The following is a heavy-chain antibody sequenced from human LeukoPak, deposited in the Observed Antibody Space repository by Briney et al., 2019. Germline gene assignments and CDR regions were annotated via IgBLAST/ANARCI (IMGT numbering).Heavy chain of an antibody. J-gene: IGHJ4*02. V-gene: IGHV4-39*01. CDR1: GGSISSSNYY. D-gene: IGHD5-12*01. Sequence: SETLSLTCTVSGGSISSSNYYWAWIRQPPGKGLEWIGSILYSGTTFYNLSLKSRVTISVDRSRNQFSLKLTSVTAADTAVYYCARRVIVATLDYWGQGTLVTVSS. CDR2: ILYSGTT. CDR3: ARRVIVATLDY.